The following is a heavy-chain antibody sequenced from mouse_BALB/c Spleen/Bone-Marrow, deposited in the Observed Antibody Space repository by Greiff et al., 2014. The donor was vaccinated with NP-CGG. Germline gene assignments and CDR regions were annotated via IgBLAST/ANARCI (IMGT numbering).Heavy chain of an antibody. Sequence: VQLQQPGPGLVKPSQSLSLTCSVTGYSITSGYHWNWIRQFPGNKLEWMGYISYDGNNNYNPSLNNRISITRDTSKNQFFLKLNSVTTEDTATYYCARLPLLRLWYFDVWGAGTTVTVSS. D-gene: IGHD1-2*01. V-gene: IGHV3-6*02. J-gene: IGHJ1*01. CDR1: GYSITSGYH. CDR3: ARLPLLRLWYFDV. CDR2: ISYDGNN.